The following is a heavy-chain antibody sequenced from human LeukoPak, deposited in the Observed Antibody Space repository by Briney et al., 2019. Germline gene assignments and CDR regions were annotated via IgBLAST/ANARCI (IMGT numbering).Heavy chain of an antibody. CDR2: IFPADSDT. Sequence: GESLKISFQVSGSSFTSYWIGWVRPMPGKGLEWMGIIFPADSDTRYSPSFQGQVTISADKSISTAYLQWSSLRASDTAMYYCARQGSSGPSWGQGTLVTVSS. CDR3: ARQGSSGPS. D-gene: IGHD6-19*01. CDR1: GSSFTSYW. J-gene: IGHJ5*02. V-gene: IGHV5-51*01.